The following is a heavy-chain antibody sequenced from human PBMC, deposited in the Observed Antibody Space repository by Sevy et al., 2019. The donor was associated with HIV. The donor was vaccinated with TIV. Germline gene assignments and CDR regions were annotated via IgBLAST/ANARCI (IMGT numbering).Heavy chain of an antibody. CDR2: ITDSGGTT. J-gene: IGHJ4*02. Sequence: GGSLRLSCAASGFTFSSYGMSWVRQAPGKGLEWVAGITDSGGTTYYADSVKGRFTISSDNSKNTLSLQMNSLRAEDTAIYYCAKDSGWTHVYWGQGTLVTVSS. CDR1: GFTFSSYG. V-gene: IGHV3-23*01. D-gene: IGHD6-19*01. CDR3: AKDSGWTHVY.